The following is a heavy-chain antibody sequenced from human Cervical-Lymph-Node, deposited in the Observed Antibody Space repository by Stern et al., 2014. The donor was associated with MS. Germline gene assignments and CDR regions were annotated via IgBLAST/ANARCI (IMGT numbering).Heavy chain of an antibody. J-gene: IGHJ4*02. V-gene: IGHV3-74*02. Sequence: EVKLVESGAGLVQPGGSLRLSCAASGFTFSAYWMHWVRQAPGKGLMRVSRINGDGSSTNYADSVKGRFIITRDNAKNTLYLQINSLRAEDTAVYYCARGRGFFDYWGQGTLVTVSS. CDR1: GFTFSAYW. CDR3: ARGRGFFDY. CDR2: INGDGSST.